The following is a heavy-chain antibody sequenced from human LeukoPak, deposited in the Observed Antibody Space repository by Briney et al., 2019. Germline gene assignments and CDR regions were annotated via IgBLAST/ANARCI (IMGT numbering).Heavy chain of an antibody. CDR2: ISAYNGNT. V-gene: IGHV1-18*01. J-gene: IGHJ4*02. Sequence: ASVKVSCKASGYTFTSYGISWVRQAPGQGLEWMGWISAYNGNTNYAQKLQGRVTMTTDTSTSTAYMELRSLRSDDTVVYYCALVEMATEGGYYWGQGTLVTASS. CDR1: GYTFTSYG. CDR3: ALVEMATEGGYY. D-gene: IGHD5-24*01.